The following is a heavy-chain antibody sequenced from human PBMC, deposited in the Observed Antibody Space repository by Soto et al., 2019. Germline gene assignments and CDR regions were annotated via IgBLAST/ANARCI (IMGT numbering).Heavy chain of an antibody. CDR1: GGSFSGYY. Sequence: SETLSLTCAVYGGSFSGYYWSWIRQPPGKGLEWIGEINHSGSTNYNPSLKSRVTISVDTSKNQFSLKLSPVTAADTAVYYCARGYCSGGSGDMYTGSAPWGQGTLVPVSS. J-gene: IGHJ5*02. V-gene: IGHV4-34*01. CDR3: ARGYCSGGSGDMYTGSAP. CDR2: INHSGST. D-gene: IGHD2-15*01.